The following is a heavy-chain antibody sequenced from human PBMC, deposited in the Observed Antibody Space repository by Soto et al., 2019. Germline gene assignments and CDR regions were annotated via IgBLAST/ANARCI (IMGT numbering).Heavy chain of an antibody. CDR2: MNPNSGNT. CDR1: GYTFTSYD. CDR3: ARESRHGGDYVWFGP. Sequence: XSVKVSYNASGYTFTSYDINLVRLATGQGLEWMGWMNPNSGNTAYTQKFQGRVTMTRNTSISTAYMELSSLRSEDTAVYYCARESRHGGDYVWFGPWGQGTLVTVSS. V-gene: IGHV1-8*01. D-gene: IGHD4-17*01. J-gene: IGHJ5*02.